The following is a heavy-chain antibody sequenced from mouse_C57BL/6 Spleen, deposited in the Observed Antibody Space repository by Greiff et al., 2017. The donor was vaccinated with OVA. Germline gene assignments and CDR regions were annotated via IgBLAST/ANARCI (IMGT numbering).Heavy chain of an antibody. CDR3: VRTVTTVVREGWDY. CDR2: INPSSGYT. Sequence: QVQLQQSGAELAKPGASVKLSCKASGYTFTSYWMHWVKQRPGQGLEWIGYINPSSGYTKYNQKFKDKATLTADKSSSTAYMQLSSLTYEDSSVYYCVRTVTTVVREGWDYWGQGTSVTVSS. V-gene: IGHV1-7*01. CDR1: GYTFTSYW. J-gene: IGHJ4*01. D-gene: IGHD1-1*01.